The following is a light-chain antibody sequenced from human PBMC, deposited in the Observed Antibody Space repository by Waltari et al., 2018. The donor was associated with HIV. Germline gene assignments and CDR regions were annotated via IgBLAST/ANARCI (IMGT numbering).Light chain of an antibody. CDR3: SSYTFSDTLV. V-gene: IGLV2-14*03. CDR1: STSIATYNR. Sequence: QSALAQPASVSGSPGPSLTISCTTTSTSIATYNRVAWYQHHPGNAPRLIIYDDNRWPSGVSTRFSGSKSANTASLTISGLQAEDEADYYCSSYTFSDTLVFGPGTKVTVL. J-gene: IGLJ1*01. CDR2: DDN.